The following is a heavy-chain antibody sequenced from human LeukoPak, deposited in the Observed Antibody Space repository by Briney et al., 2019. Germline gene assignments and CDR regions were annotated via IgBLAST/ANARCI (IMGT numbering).Heavy chain of an antibody. J-gene: IGHJ4*02. Sequence: GGSLRLSCAASGFIFTNYAMAWVRQTPGKGLEWVSTIYKSGGSYSTYYADSVRGRFTVSRDNSDNSLFLQMYNLRAADTAIYYCATHQARGSHSKFDYWGQGTLVTVSS. V-gene: IGHV3-23*01. CDR1: GFIFTNYA. CDR3: ATHQARGSHSKFDY. CDR2: IYKSGGSYST. D-gene: IGHD1-26*01.